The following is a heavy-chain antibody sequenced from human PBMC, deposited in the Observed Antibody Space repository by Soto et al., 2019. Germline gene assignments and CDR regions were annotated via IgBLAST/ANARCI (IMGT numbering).Heavy chain of an antibody. J-gene: IGHJ2*01. Sequence: QVQLQESGPGLVKPSQTLSLTCTVSGGSISSGDYYWSWIRQPPGKGLEWFGYIYYSGSTSYNPSLKRRVTISVDTSTNQFSLTLSSVTAADTAVYYCARTRDILTGLDLWGRGTLVTVSS. D-gene: IGHD3-9*01. CDR3: ARTRDILTGLDL. CDR2: IYYSGST. V-gene: IGHV4-30-4*01. CDR1: GGSISSGDYY.